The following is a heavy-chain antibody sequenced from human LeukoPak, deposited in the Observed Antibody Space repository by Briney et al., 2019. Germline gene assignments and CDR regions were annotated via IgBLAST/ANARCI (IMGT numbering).Heavy chain of an antibody. J-gene: IGHJ6*02. D-gene: IGHD6-13*01. V-gene: IGHV3-21*01. Sequence: GGSLRLSCAASGFTFSTYSMNWVRQAPGRGLEWVSSISRTTSYIYYADSVRGRFTISRDSAKNSLYLQMNSLRAEDTAVYFCARDSSDSSTWGYFYYGMDVWGQGTTVTVSS. CDR2: ISRTTSYI. CDR1: GFTFSTYS. CDR3: ARDSSDSSTWGYFYYGMDV.